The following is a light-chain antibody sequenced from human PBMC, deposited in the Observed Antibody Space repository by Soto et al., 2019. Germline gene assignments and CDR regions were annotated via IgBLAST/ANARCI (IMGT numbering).Light chain of an antibody. CDR3: QQYGSSPRLT. Sequence: ETGLSQSPCTLSLSPGERATLSCRASQSVSSYYLAWYQQKPGQAPRLLIYAASSRATGIPDRFSGSGSGTDFTLTISRLEPEDFAVYYCQQYGSSPRLTFGGGTKVDIK. CDR2: AAS. CDR1: QSVSSYY. J-gene: IGKJ4*01. V-gene: IGKV3-20*01.